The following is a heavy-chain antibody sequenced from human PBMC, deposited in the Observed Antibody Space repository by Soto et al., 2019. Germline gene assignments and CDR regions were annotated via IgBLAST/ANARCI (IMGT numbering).Heavy chain of an antibody. Sequence: KSGPTLVNPTETLTLTCTVSGFSLSNARMGVSWIRQPPGKALEWLAHIFSNDEKSYSTSLKSRLTISKDTSKSQVVLTMTNMDPVDTATYYCARIRDSSGYYRIFDYWGQGTLVTVSS. V-gene: IGHV2-26*01. CDR2: IFSNDEK. J-gene: IGHJ4*02. D-gene: IGHD3-22*01. CDR3: ARIRDSSGYYRIFDY. CDR1: GFSLSNARMG.